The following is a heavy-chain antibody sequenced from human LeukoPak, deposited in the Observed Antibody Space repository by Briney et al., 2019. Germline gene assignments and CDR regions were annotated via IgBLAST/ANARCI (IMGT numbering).Heavy chain of an antibody. CDR1: GFTFDDYG. V-gene: IGHV3-20*04. CDR3: ARESSSGSWYYFDY. D-gene: IGHD6-19*01. J-gene: IGHJ4*02. CDR2: INWNGGST. Sequence: LPGGSLRLSCAASGFTFDDYGMSWVRQAPGKGLEWVSGINWNGGSTGYADSVKGRFTISRDNAKNSLYLQMNSLRAEDTALYYCARESSSGSWYYFDYWGQGTLVTVSS.